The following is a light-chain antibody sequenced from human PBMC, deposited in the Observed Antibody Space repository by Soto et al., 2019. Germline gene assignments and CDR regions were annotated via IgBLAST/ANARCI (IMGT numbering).Light chain of an antibody. J-gene: IGKJ1*01. CDR1: QSVGSK. Sequence: EIVVTQPPGTLSVSPGERVTLACRASQSVGSKLAWYQQKPGQAPRLLIYGASTRATGIPARFSGSGSGTEFSLTISSLQSEDFAVYYCQHYDHWPATFGQGTKVDIK. CDR2: GAS. CDR3: QHYDHWPAT. V-gene: IGKV3-15*01.